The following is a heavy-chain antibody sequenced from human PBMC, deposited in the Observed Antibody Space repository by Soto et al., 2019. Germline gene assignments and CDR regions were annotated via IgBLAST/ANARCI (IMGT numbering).Heavy chain of an antibody. Sequence: GGSLRLSCAASGFTFSSYAMSWVRQAPGKGLEWVSAISGSGGSTYYADSVKGRFTISRDNSKNTLYLQMNSLRAEDTAVYYCAKDKRGSLDIVVVPAAPLDYYYYYMDVWGKGTTVTVSS. J-gene: IGHJ6*03. CDR1: GFTFSSYA. D-gene: IGHD2-2*03. V-gene: IGHV3-23*01. CDR3: AKDKRGSLDIVVVPAAPLDYYYYYMDV. CDR2: ISGSGGST.